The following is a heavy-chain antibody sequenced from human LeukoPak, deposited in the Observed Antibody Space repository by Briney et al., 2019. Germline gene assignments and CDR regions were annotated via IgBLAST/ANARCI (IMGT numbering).Heavy chain of an antibody. CDR3: AKGRYSRSCYLDY. Sequence: GGSLRLFCAASGFTFSTYGMNWVRQAPGKGLEWVSTISTSGGSTFYADSVKGRSTISRDNSKNTLYLQMISLRAEDTAVYYCAKGRYSRSCYLDYWGQGTLVTVSS. J-gene: IGHJ4*02. CDR2: ISTSGGST. CDR1: GFTFSTYG. V-gene: IGHV3-23*01. D-gene: IGHD6-13*01.